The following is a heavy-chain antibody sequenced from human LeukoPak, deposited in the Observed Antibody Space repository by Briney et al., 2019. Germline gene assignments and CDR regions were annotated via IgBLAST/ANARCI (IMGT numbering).Heavy chain of an antibody. V-gene: IGHV3-7*01. J-gene: IGHJ6*02. D-gene: IGHD6-13*01. Sequence: HPGGSLRLSCEASGFTFSSYWMSWVRQAPGKGLEWVANIKQDGSEKYYVDSVKGRFTISRDNAKNSLYLQMNSLRAEDTAVYYCARDLPGYSSSLDVWGQGTTVTVSS. CDR1: GFTFSSYW. CDR3: ARDLPGYSSSLDV. CDR2: IKQDGSEK.